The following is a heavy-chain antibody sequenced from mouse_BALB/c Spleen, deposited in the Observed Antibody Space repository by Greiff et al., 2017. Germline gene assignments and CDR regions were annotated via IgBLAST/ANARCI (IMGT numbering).Heavy chain of an antibody. D-gene: IGHD4-1*01. CDR1: GFNIKDYY. Sequence: EVKVEESGAELVRSGASVKLSCTASGFNIKDYYMHWVKQRPEQGLEWIGWIDPENGDTEYAPKFQGKATMTADTSSNTAYLQLSSLTSEDTAVYYCRGNGDGHAMDYWGQGTSVTVSS. CDR2: IDPENGDT. CDR3: RGNGDGHAMDY. V-gene: IGHV14-4*02. J-gene: IGHJ4*01.